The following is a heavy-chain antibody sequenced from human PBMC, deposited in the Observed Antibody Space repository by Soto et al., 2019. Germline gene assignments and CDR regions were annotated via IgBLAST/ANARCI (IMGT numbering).Heavy chain of an antibody. CDR3: ATQSPDYANRDFDY. V-gene: IGHV1-3*01. CDR2: VNAGNENT. Sequence: VQLAQSGAEVKKPGASVKVSCQASGYRFTKYDIHWVRQAPGKRLEWMGWVNAGNENTKSSQKFQGRVSITWDTAASTVYMELSSLRSEDTAVYFCATQSPDYANRDFDYWGQVTLVTVSS. D-gene: IGHD4-17*01. J-gene: IGHJ4*02. CDR1: GYRFTKYD.